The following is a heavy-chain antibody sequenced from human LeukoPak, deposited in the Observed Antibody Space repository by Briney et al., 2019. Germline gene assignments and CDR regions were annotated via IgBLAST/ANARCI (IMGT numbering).Heavy chain of an antibody. CDR1: GYIFTSYD. D-gene: IGHD2-2*01. CDR2: LRPASGSS. J-gene: IGHJ4*02. V-gene: IGHV1-8*01. CDR3: ARGPPESTTSDY. Sequence: ASVKVSCKASGYIFTSYDFSWVRQAAGQGLEWIGWLRPASGSSGYAQKFQGRVTMTRSTSTRTAYMELRSLTSEDTAVYYCARGPPESTTSDYWGQGTLVTVSS.